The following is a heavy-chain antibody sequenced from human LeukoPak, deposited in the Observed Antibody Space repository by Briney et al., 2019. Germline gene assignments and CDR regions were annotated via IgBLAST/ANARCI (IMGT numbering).Heavy chain of an antibody. V-gene: IGHV4-59*08. D-gene: IGHD2-2*01. CDR2: IYYSGST. CDR3: ARAPYCSSTSCPRAFDI. J-gene: IGHJ3*02. CDR1: GGSISSHY. Sequence: SETLSLTCTVSGGSISSHYWSWIRQPPGKGLEWIGYIYYSGSTYYNPSLKSRVTISVDTSKNQFSLKLSSVTAADTAVYYCARAPYCSSTSCPRAFDIWGQGTMVTVSS.